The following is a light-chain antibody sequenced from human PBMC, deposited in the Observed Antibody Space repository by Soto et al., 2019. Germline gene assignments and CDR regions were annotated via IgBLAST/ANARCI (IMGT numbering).Light chain of an antibody. CDR2: AAS. J-gene: IGKJ2*01. V-gene: IGKV3-20*01. Sequence: EIVFAPSPGTLSLSPGERATLSCRATQIISSRDLAWYQQKPGHAPRLLIYAASSRATVLPDRLSGTLSGIDFTLSISRMESEDFAVYYCKQYGSSPYTFGQGTKVDIK. CDR3: KQYGSSPYT. CDR1: QIISSRD.